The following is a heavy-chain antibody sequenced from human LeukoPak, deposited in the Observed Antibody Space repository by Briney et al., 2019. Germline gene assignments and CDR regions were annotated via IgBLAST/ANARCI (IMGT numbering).Heavy chain of an antibody. CDR1: GFTFRSYA. D-gene: IGHD1-26*01. CDR3: AKGLYSGSYDGFDS. V-gene: IGHV3-23*01. CDR2: ISGSGGST. J-gene: IGHJ4*02. Sequence: PGGSLSLSCAPSGFTFRSYAMSWVRQAPGKGLKWVSVISGSGGSTYYADSVKGRFTISRDNSKNTLYLQMNSLRAEDTAVFYCAKGLYSGSYDGFDSWGQGALVTVSS.